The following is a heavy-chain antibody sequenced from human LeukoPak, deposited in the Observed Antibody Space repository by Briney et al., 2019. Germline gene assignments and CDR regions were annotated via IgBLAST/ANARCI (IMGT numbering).Heavy chain of an antibody. Sequence: SETLSLTCIVSGGSISSGSYYWSWIRQPAGKGLEWIGRIYTSGSTNYNPSLKSRVTISVDTSKNQFSLKLSSVTAADTAVYYCAREIAARPDYWGQGTLVTVSS. CDR1: GGSISSGSYY. J-gene: IGHJ4*02. CDR2: IYTSGST. CDR3: AREIAARPDY. V-gene: IGHV4-61*02. D-gene: IGHD6-6*01.